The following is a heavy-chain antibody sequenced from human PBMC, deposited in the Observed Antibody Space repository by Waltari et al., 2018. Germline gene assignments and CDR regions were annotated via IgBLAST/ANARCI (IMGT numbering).Heavy chain of an antibody. D-gene: IGHD1-26*01. CDR3: AKRLPSIVGATNAFDI. V-gene: IGHV3-23*04. CDR1: GFTFSSYA. J-gene: IGHJ3*02. Sequence: EVQLVESGGGLVQPGGSLRLSCAASGFTFSSYAMSWVRQAPGKGLKWVSAISNSGGSTYYADSVKGRFTISRDNSKNTLYLQMNSLRAEDTAVYYCAKRLPSIVGATNAFDIWGQGTMVTVSS. CDR2: ISNSGGST.